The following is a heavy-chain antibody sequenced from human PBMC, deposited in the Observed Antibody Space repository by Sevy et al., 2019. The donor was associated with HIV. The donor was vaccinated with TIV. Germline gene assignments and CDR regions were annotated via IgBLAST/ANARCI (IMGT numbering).Heavy chain of an antibody. CDR3: ARLGIAVAGYFDY. CDR2: MYHSGST. Sequence: SETLSLTCAVSGYSISSGFNWGWIRQPPGKGLEWIVLMYHSGSTYYNSSLQSRVTISVDTSKNQFSLELTSVTAADTAVYYCARLGIAVAGYFDYWGQGTLVTVSS. J-gene: IGHJ4*02. D-gene: IGHD6-19*01. CDR1: GYSISSGFN. V-gene: IGHV4-38-2*01.